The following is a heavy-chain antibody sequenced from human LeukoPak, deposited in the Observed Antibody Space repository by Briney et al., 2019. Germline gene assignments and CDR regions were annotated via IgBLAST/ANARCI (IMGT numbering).Heavy chain of an antibody. D-gene: IGHD2-2*02. CDR3: ARDVVVVPAAIRAGGNWFDP. CDR2: ISYDGSNK. Sequence: PGGSLRLSCAASGFTFSSYAMSWVRQAPGKGLEWVAVISYDGSNKYYADSVKGRFTISRDNSKNTLYLQMNSLRAEDTAVYYCARDVVVVPAAIRAGGNWFDPWGQGTLVTVSS. CDR1: GFTFSSYA. V-gene: IGHV3-30-3*01. J-gene: IGHJ5*02.